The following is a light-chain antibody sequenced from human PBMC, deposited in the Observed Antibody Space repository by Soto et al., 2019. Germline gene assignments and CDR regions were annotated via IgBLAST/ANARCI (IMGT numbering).Light chain of an antibody. CDR1: QSVSNT. CDR2: AVS. CDR3: QQYNNWPPTWT. V-gene: IGKV3-15*01. Sequence: EILMTQSPATLSVSPGERATLSFRASQSVSNTLAWYQQKPVQAPRLLIYAVSSRPAGIPARFSGSVSGTEFTLTINSLQSEDFAVYYGQQYNNWPPTWTFGQGTKVE. J-gene: IGKJ1*01.